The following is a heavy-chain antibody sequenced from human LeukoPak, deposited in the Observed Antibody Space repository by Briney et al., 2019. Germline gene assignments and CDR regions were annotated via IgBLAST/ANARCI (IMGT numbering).Heavy chain of an antibody. CDR2: INHSGST. V-gene: IGHV4-34*01. CDR3: ARPSPYGSGSYYRGSWFDP. CDR1: GGSFSGYY. J-gene: IGHJ5*02. Sequence: SETLSLTCAVYGGSFSGYYWSWIRQPPGKGLEWIGEINHSGSTNYNPSLKSRVTISVDTSKNQFSLKLSSVIAADTAVYYCARPSPYGSGSYYRGSWFDPWGQGTLVTVSS. D-gene: IGHD3-10*01.